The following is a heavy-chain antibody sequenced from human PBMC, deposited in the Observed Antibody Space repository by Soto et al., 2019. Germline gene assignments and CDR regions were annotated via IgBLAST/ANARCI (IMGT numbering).Heavy chain of an antibody. CDR1: GGPINGYY. Sequence: SETLSLTCNVSGGPINGYYWSWIRQPPGKGLEWIGYIFYSGTTNYNPSLKSRVTMSVDTSKTQFSLKLRSATSADTAVYYCARVMTGTYLDVFDSWGQGTLVTVSS. D-gene: IGHD1-7*01. V-gene: IGHV4-59*01. CDR3: ARVMTGTYLDVFDS. J-gene: IGHJ4*02. CDR2: IFYSGTT.